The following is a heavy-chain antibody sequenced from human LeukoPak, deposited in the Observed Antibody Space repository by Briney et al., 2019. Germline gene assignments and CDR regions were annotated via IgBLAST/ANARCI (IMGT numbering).Heavy chain of an antibody. V-gene: IGHV3-7*03. D-gene: IGHD5-18*01. CDR1: GLTVSNHW. Sequence: GGSLRLSCVASGLTVSNHWMSWVRQAPGKGLEWVANIKQERGQEYYVDSVKGRFTISKDGAKNSLYLQMNSLRVEDTAMYYCASLDTAKQPLANHWGQGTLVTVSS. J-gene: IGHJ5*02. CDR3: ASLDTAKQPLANH. CDR2: IKQERGQE.